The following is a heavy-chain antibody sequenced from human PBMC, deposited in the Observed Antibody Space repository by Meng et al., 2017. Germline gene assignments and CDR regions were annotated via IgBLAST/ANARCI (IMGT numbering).Heavy chain of an antibody. J-gene: IGHJ2*01. CDR2: INRSGST. D-gene: IGHD6-19*01. CDR1: GGSFSGYY. V-gene: IGHV4-34*02. CDR3: AREIAVAAHYYWYFDL. Sequence: QAHLPHGGAGLWKPSHTLSLTCAVYGGSFSGYYWSWIRQPPGKGLEWIGEINRSGSTNYNPSLKSRVTISVDTSKNQFSLKLNSVTAADTAVYYCAREIAVAAHYYWYFDLWGRGTLVTVSS.